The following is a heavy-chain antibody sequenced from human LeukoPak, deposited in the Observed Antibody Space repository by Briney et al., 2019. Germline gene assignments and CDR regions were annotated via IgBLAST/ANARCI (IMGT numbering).Heavy chain of an antibody. V-gene: IGHV1-2*02. CDR2: INPNSGGT. D-gene: IGHD5-24*01. CDR3: ARIATGYYWFDP. CDR1: GYTFTGYY. J-gene: IGHJ5*02. Sequence: ASVKVSCKASGYTFTGYYMHWVRQAPGQGLEWMGWINPNSGGTNYAQKFQGRVTMTRDTSISTAYMELSRLRSDDTAVYYCARIATGYYWFDPWGQGTLVTVSS.